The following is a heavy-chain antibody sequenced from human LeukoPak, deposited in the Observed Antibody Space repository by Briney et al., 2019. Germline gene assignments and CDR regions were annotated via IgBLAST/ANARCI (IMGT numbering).Heavy chain of an antibody. CDR1: GFIFSDYG. CDR3: ARSEGCSGGSCYDYYFDY. V-gene: IGHV3-7*01. J-gene: IGHJ4*02. CDR2: IKQDGSEK. Sequence: GGSLRLSCAASGFIFSDYGMSWVRQAPGKGLEWVANIKQDGSEKYYVDSVKGRFTISRDNAKNSLYLQMNSLRAEDTAVYYCARSEGCSGGSCYDYYFDYWGQGTLVTVSS. D-gene: IGHD2-15*01.